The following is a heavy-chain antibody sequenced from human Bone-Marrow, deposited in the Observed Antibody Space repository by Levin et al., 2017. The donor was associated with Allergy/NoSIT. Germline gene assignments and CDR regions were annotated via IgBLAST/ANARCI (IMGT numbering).Heavy chain of an antibody. D-gene: IGHD3-3*01. V-gene: IGHV3-66*01. Sequence: LSLTCAASGFTVSSNYMSWVRQAPGKGLEWVSVIYSGGSTYYADSVKGRFTISRDNSKNTLYLQMNSLRAEDTAVYYCARGLQYDFWSGYNQPYYYYYYGMDVWGQGTTVTVSS. CDR2: IYSGGST. CDR3: ARGLQYDFWSGYNQPYYYYYYGMDV. J-gene: IGHJ6*02. CDR1: GFTVSSNY.